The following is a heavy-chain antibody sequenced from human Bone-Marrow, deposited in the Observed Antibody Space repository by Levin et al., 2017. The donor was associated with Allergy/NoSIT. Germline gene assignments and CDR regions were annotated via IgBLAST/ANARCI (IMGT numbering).Heavy chain of an antibody. CDR1: GFVVRRNH. D-gene: IGHD3-9*01. Sequence: LSLPCAASGFVVRRNHMSWVRQAPGKGLEWLSVTYSGGATSYRDSVKGRFTISRDNFKNTLYLQMNSLRVEDTAIYYCARDNYDTPGELDFWGQGTLVTVS. J-gene: IGHJ4*02. V-gene: IGHV3-53*01. CDR2: TYSGGAT. CDR3: ARDNYDTPGELDF.